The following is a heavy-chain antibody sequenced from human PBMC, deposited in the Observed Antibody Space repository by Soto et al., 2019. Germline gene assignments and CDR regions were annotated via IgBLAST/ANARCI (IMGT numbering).Heavy chain of an antibody. J-gene: IGHJ4*02. CDR3: TRGLLTDFFDY. CDR1: GFTFDTYA. V-gene: IGHV3-30-3*01. CDR2: ISYDGSNQ. Sequence: GGSLRLSCAAAGFTFDTYAMHWVRQAPGRGLEWVAVISYDGSNQFYAGSVKGRFTVSRDNSKNTLYLQVNSLRNDDTAVYYCTRGLLTDFFDYWGQGALVTVSS.